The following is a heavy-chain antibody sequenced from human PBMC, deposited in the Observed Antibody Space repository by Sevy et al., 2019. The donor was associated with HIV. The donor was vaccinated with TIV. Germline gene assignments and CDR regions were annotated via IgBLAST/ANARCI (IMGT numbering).Heavy chain of an antibody. CDR1: GFTFSSYA. J-gene: IGHJ4*02. CDR3: ARVGVSYCTDDCYHRFDY. CDR2: ISYDGRNK. Sequence: GGSLRLSCSASGFTFSSYALLWVRQAPGKGLEWVSLISYDGRNKYYSDSVKGRFAISRDESKTTLFLQMESLRTEDXAIYYCARVGVSYCTDDCYHRFDYWGRGTLVTVSS. V-gene: IGHV3-30*09. D-gene: IGHD2-21*02.